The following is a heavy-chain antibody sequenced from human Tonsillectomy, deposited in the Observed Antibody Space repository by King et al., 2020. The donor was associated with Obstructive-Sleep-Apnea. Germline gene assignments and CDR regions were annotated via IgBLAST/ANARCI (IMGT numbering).Heavy chain of an antibody. Sequence: VQLVESGGGLVKPGGSLRLSCAASGFTFSNAWMSWVRQAPGKGLEWVGRIKSKTDGGTTDYAAPVKGRFTISRDVSKNTLYLQMNSLKTEDTAVYYYTTDGYDFWSGLYYFDYWGQGTLVTVSS. D-gene: IGHD3-3*01. CDR3: TTDGYDFWSGLYYFDY. CDR1: GFTFSNAW. CDR2: IKSKTDGGTT. V-gene: IGHV3-15*01. J-gene: IGHJ4*02.